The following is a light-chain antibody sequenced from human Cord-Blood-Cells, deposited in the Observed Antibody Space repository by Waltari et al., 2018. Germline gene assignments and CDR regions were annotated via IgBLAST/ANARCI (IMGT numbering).Light chain of an antibody. V-gene: IGLV3-1*01. CDR1: NFRDTL. CDR2: QDS. CDR3: QAWESSTVV. Sequence: PTQPPSAASSPAPVTSTTCSRDNFRDTLACWHKQKPGQSPVLVLYQDSKRPSGIPERFSGSNSGNTATLTISGSQAMDEANNNCQAWESSTVVFGRGTKLTV. J-gene: IGLJ2*01.